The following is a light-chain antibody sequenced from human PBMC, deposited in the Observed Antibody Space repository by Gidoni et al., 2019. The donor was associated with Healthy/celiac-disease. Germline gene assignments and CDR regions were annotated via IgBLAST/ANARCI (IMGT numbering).Light chain of an antibody. CDR3: QQYYSTPLT. Sequence: DIVMTQSPASLAVSLGERATINCKSSQSVLYSSNNRSYLAWYQQKPGQPPKLLIYWASTRESGVPDRFSGSGSGTDFTLTISSLQAEDVAVYYCQQYYSTPLTFGQGTKVEIK. J-gene: IGKJ1*01. CDR1: QSVLYSSNNRSY. CDR2: WAS. V-gene: IGKV4-1*01.